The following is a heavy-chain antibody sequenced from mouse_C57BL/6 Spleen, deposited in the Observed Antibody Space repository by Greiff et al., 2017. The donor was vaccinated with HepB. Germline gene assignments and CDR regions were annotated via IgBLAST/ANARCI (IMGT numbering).Heavy chain of an antibody. CDR3: TSGFYFAMDY. CDR2: IDPETGGT. J-gene: IGHJ4*01. Sequence: VKLVESGAELVRPGASVTLSCKASGYTFTDYEMHWVKQTPVHGLEWIGAIDPETGGTAYNQKFKGKAILTADKSSSTAYMELRSLTSEDSAVYYCTSGFYFAMDYWGQGTSVTVSS. V-gene: IGHV1-15*01. CDR1: GYTFTDYE.